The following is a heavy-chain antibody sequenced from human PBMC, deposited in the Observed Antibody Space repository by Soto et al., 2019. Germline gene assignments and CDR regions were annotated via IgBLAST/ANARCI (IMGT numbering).Heavy chain of an antibody. V-gene: IGHV1-3*04. CDR3: ARDPVTTITEATYGLDV. Sequence: GASVKASCKASGNTFTMHWVRQAPGQRPEWMGWINTGNGNTKFSQKFQGRVSITWDTSASTAYMDLSSLTSEDTAVYYCARDPVTTITEATYGLDVWGKGTTVTVSS. CDR2: INTGNGNT. J-gene: IGHJ6*04. CDR1: GNTFT. D-gene: IGHD1-20*01.